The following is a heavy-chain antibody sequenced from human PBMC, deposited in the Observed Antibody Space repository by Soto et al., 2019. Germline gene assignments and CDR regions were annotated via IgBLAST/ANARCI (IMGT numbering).Heavy chain of an antibody. CDR3: ARGVGAVSPTPRTSGF. CDR2: IWGTAAVT. Sequence: GGSLRLSCAASGFTFGNYAMNWVRQAPGKGLEWISLIWGTAAVTYYADSVNGRFTISRDISRNILYLHMYGLRADDTAIYYCARGVGAVSPTPRTSGFWGQGTLVTVSS. CDR1: GFTFGNYA. J-gene: IGHJ4*02. V-gene: IGHV3-23*01. D-gene: IGHD1-26*01.